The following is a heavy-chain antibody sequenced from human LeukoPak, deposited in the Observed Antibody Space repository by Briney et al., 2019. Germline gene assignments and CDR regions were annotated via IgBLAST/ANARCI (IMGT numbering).Heavy chain of an antibody. CDR3: ARDAGNSGYGCDL. CDR2: IRKDGDTK. Sequence: GSLRLPCATPGFTFSSYWISWVRQAPGKGLGWGANIRKDGDTKYYVDSVKGRFTISRDNARNSLYLQMNNLRGEDTAIYYCARDAGNSGYGCDLWGQGTLVTVSS. CDR1: GFTFSSYW. J-gene: IGHJ5*02. V-gene: IGHV3-7*01. D-gene: IGHD5-12*01.